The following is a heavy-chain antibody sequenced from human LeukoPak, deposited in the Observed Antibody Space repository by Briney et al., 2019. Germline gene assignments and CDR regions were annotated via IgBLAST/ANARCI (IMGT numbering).Heavy chain of an antibody. D-gene: IGHD2-2*01. J-gene: IGHJ3*01. V-gene: IGHV3-11*01. CDR3: ARGFDCSSTSCSCVDV. CDR2: LSGSGSDI. Sequence: GGSLRLSCVASGFPFSDYYMSWIRQAPGEGLDWVAYLSGSGSDIYYADSVKGRFTISRDNAKNSLHLQMNSLRAEDTAVYYCARGFDCSSTSCSCVDVWGQGTMVTVSS. CDR1: GFPFSDYY.